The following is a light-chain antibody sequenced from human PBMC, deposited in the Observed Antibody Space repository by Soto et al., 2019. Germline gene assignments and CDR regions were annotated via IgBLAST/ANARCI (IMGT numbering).Light chain of an antibody. CDR1: KLGDKY. J-gene: IGLJ2*01. V-gene: IGLV3-1*01. CDR3: QAWDSSTDVV. Sequence: SYELTQPPSVSVSPGQTASITCSGDKLGDKYTCWYQQKPGQSPVLVIYQHSHRPPGIPERFSGSNSGNTATLTNSGTQAMDEADYYCQAWDSSTDVVFGGGTKLTVL. CDR2: QHS.